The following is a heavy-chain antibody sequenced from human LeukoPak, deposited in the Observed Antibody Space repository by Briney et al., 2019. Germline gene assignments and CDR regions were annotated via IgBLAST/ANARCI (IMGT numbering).Heavy chain of an antibody. V-gene: IGHV3-23*01. Sequence: GRSLRLSCAASGFTFNSYAMSWVRQAPGKGLEWVSAISGSGGSTYYADSVKGRFTISRDNSKNTLYLQMNSLRAEDTAVYYCAKGEQWLVDDYYYGMDVWGQGTTVTVSS. J-gene: IGHJ6*02. CDR3: AKGEQWLVDDYYYGMDV. CDR1: GFTFNSYA. D-gene: IGHD6-19*01. CDR2: ISGSGGST.